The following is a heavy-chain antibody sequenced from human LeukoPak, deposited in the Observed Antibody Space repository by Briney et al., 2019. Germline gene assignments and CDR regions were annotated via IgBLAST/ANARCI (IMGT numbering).Heavy chain of an antibody. CDR1: GGTFSSYA. V-gene: IGHV1-69*13. CDR3: ARSRATSHYYGMDV. J-gene: IGHJ6*02. CDR2: IIPIFGTA. D-gene: IGHD1-26*01. Sequence: GASVKVSCKASGGTFSSYAISWVRQAPGQGLEWMGGIIPIFGTANYAQKFQGRVTITADESTSTAYIVLSSLRSEDTAVYYCARSRATSHYYGMDVWGQGTTVTVSS.